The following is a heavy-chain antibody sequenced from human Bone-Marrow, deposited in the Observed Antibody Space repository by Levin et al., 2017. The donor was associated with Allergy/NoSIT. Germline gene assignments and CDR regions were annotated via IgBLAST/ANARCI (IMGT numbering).Heavy chain of an antibody. CDR3: AREMALQSRVINFGFDP. Sequence: SSETLSLTCAVSGYSISSGYHWGWIRQPPGKGLEWIGSIYHSGSTYYNPSLKSRVSISVDTSKNQFSLKLTSVTAADTAIYYCAREMALQSRVINFGFDPWGQGTLVTVSS. CDR1: GYSISSGYH. CDR2: IYHSGST. J-gene: IGHJ5*02. V-gene: IGHV4-38-2*02. D-gene: IGHD3-22*01.